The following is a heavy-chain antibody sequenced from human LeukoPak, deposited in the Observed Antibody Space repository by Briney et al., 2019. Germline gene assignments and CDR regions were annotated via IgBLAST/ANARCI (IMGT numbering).Heavy chain of an antibody. D-gene: IGHD2-8*01. Sequence: PSETLSLTCIVSGGSISSSSYYWGWIRQPPGKGLEWIGSIYYSGSTYYNPSLKSRVTISVDTSKNQFSLKLSSVTAADTAVYYCARDRDIVLMAGTWNWFDPWGHGTLVTVSS. CDR1: GGSISSSSYY. CDR3: ARDRDIVLMAGTWNWFDP. CDR2: IYYSGST. J-gene: IGHJ5*02. V-gene: IGHV4-39*07.